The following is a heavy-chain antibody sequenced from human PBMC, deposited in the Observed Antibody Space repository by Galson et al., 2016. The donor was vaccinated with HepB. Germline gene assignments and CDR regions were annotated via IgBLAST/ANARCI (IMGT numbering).Heavy chain of an antibody. V-gene: IGHV1-8*01. CDR2: MNPNGGNT. Sequence: SVKVSCKASGYTFINYDISWVRQATGQGLDWMGWMNPNGGNTAYAQKFQGRVTMTRSTSTTTAYMELTNLRSEDTAVYYCARGLMLYGAGGYYFEYWGQGTPVTVSS. J-gene: IGHJ4*02. D-gene: IGHD2-8*01. CDR3: ARGLMLYGAGGYYFEY. CDR1: GYTFINYD.